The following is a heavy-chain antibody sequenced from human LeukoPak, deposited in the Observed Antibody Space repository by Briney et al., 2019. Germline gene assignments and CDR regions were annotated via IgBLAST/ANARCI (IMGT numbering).Heavy chain of an antibody. CDR3: AKDRGSLAAAGSLNYYFDY. V-gene: IGHV3-30*18. CDR1: GFTFSNYG. CDR2: ISYDASNK. D-gene: IGHD6-13*01. J-gene: IGHJ4*02. Sequence: PGRSLRLSCAASGFTFSNYGMHWVRQAPGKGLEWVTVISYDASNKYYADSVRGRFTISRDNSKNTLYLQMNSLRAQDTAVYYCAKDRGSLAAAGSLNYYFDYWGQGTLVTVSS.